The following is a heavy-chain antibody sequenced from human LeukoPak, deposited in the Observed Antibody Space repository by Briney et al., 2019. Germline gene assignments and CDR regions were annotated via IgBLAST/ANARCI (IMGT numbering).Heavy chain of an antibody. CDR3: ARGAEVVAGTEAWFDP. Sequence: GGSLRLSCAASGFTFSSYSMNWVRPAPGKGLEWVSSISTSSSYIYYADSVKGRFTISRDNAKNSLFLQMNSLRVEDTAVYYCARGAEVVAGTEAWFDPWGQGTLVTVSS. D-gene: IGHD6-19*01. CDR1: GFTFSSYS. CDR2: ISTSSSYI. J-gene: IGHJ5*02. V-gene: IGHV3-21*06.